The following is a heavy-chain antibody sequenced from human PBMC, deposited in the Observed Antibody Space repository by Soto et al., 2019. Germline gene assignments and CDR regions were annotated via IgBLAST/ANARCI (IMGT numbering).Heavy chain of an antibody. CDR2: ISSSSSTI. CDR3: ASGGCELLRDYFDY. CDR1: GFTFSSYS. Sequence: EVQLVESGGGLVQPGGSLRLSCAASGFTFSSYSMNWVRQAPGKGLEWVSYISSSSSTIYYADSVKGRFTISRDNAKNSLYLQRNSLRAADTAVYYFASGGCELLRDYFDYGGQGTLVTVSS. J-gene: IGHJ4*02. V-gene: IGHV3-48*01. D-gene: IGHD1-26*01.